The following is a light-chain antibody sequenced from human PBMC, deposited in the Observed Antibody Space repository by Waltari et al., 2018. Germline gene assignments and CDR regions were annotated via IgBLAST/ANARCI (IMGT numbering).Light chain of an antibody. CDR2: LGS. Sequence: IVMTQSPLSLPVTPGEPASISCRSSQSLLHSSGYTYLDWYLQKPGQSPQLLIYLGSNRASGVPDRFSVSGSGTDFTLKISRVEAEDVGVYYCMHSLQTPFTFGPGTKVDL. CDR1: QSLLHSSGYTY. V-gene: IGKV2-28*01. J-gene: IGKJ3*01. CDR3: MHSLQTPFT.